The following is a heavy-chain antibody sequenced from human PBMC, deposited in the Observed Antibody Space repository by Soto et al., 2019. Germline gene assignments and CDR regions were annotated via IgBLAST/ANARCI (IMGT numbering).Heavy chain of an antibody. V-gene: IGHV3-74*01. CDR3: ARASGSNIHFDY. Sequence: GGSLRLSCAASGLTFSSYWMHWVRQAPGKGLVWVSRINTDGSSTTYADSVKGRFTISRDNTKNTLYLQMNSLRVEDTAVYYCARASGSNIHFDYWGQGNLVTVSS. J-gene: IGHJ4*02. CDR1: GLTFSSYW. D-gene: IGHD1-26*01. CDR2: INTDGSST.